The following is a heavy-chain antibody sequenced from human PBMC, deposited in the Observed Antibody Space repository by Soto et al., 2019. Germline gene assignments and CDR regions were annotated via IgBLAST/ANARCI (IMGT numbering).Heavy chain of an antibody. V-gene: IGHV1-8*01. CDR3: ARFTFSYYYGMDV. CDR1: GFTFTSYD. J-gene: IGHJ6*02. Sequence: VQLLESGGGLVQPGGSLRLSCAASGFTFTSYDINWVRQATGQGLEWMGWMNPNSGNTGYAQKFQGRVTMTRNTSISTAYMELSSLRSEDTAVYYCARFTFSYYYGMDVWGQGTTVTVSS. CDR2: MNPNSGNT. D-gene: IGHD3-3*02.